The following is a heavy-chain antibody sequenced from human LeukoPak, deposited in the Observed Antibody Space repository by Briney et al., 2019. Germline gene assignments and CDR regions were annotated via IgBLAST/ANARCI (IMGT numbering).Heavy chain of an antibody. CDR1: GFTFSTYV. CDR2: INNNGDFT. Sequence: GGSLRLSCAASGFTFSTYVMHWVRQAPGKGLEYVSSINNNGDFTSYANSVKGRFTISRDNSKNTLYLQMNSLRVEDTAVYYCATANRIAARDYWGQGTLVTVSS. CDR3: ATANRIAARDY. J-gene: IGHJ4*02. D-gene: IGHD6-6*01. V-gene: IGHV3-64*01.